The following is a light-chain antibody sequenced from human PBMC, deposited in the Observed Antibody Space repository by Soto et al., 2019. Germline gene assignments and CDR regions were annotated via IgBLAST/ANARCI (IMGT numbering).Light chain of an antibody. CDR2: GAS. CDR1: QSVSNNY. V-gene: IGKV3D-20*02. Sequence: EIVLTQSPGTLSLSPGERATLSCRASQSVSNNYLAWYQQKPGQAPRLLIYGASNRATGIPDRFSGSGSGTEFTLTISGLQSEDFATYYCQQRSTWPALTFGGGTKVDIK. CDR3: QQRSTWPALT. J-gene: IGKJ4*01.